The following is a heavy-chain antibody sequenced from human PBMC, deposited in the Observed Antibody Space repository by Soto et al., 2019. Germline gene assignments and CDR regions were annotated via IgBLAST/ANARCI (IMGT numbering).Heavy chain of an antibody. Sequence: ASVNVSCKASAYTFTSYAMHWVRQAPGQRLEWMGWINAGNGNTKYSQKFQGRVTITRDTSASTAYMELSSLRSEDTAVYYCARVMVINDYYYYGMDVWGQGTTVTVSS. D-gene: IGHD3-22*01. CDR1: AYTFTSYA. V-gene: IGHV1-3*01. CDR3: ARVMVINDYYYYGMDV. CDR2: INAGNGNT. J-gene: IGHJ6*02.